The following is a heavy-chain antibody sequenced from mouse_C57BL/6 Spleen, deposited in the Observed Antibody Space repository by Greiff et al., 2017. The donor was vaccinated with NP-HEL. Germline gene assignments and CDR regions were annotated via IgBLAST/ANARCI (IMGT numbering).Heavy chain of an antibody. CDR2: IDPSDRYT. J-gene: IGHJ1*03. D-gene: IGHD1-1*01. CDR1: GYTFTSYW. V-gene: IGHV1-69*01. Sequence: VQLQQSGAELVMPGASVKLSCKASGYTFTSYWMHWVKQRPGQGLEWIGEIDPSDRYTNYNQKFKGKSTLTVDKSSSTAYMQLSSLTSEDSAVYYCALYYYGRGYFDVWGTGTTVTVSS. CDR3: ALYYYGRGYFDV.